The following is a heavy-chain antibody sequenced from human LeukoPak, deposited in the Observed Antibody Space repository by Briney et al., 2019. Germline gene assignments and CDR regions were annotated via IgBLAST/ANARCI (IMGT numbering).Heavy chain of an antibody. D-gene: IGHD3-10*01. Sequence: GGSLRLSCAASGFTFSSYSMNWVRQALGKGLEWVSSISSSSSYIYYADSVKGRFTISRDNAKNSLYLQMNSLRAEDTAVYYCARDVLWFGESLLSTYFDYWGQGTLVTVSS. CDR1: GFTFSSYS. V-gene: IGHV3-21*01. J-gene: IGHJ4*02. CDR3: ARDVLWFGESLLSTYFDY. CDR2: ISSSSSYI.